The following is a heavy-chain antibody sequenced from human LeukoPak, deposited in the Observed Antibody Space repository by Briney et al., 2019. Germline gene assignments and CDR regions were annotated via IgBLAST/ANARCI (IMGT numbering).Heavy chain of an antibody. V-gene: IGHV3-30*18. J-gene: IGHJ4*02. CDR1: GFTFSSFG. CDR3: AKEKDYHVSGSYDF. D-gene: IGHD3-10*01. Sequence: GGSLRLSCAVSGFTFSSFGMQWVRQAPGKGLEWVALISYDGSNKHYADSVKGRFTISRDNSKNTLYLQMTGLRAEDTAVYYCAKEKDYHVSGSYDFWGQGTLVTVSS. CDR2: ISYDGSNK.